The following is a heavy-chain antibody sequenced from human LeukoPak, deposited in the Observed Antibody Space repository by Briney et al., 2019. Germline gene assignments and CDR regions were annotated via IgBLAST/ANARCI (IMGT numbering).Heavy chain of an antibody. Sequence: SETLTLTCTVSGGSISSSSYYWGWIRQPPGKGLEWIGSVYYSGSTYYNPSLKSRVTISVDTSKNQFSLKLSSVTAADTAVYYCARCVPGENWFDPWGQGTLVTVSS. V-gene: IGHV4-39*01. CDR1: GGSISSSSYY. CDR2: VYYSGST. J-gene: IGHJ5*02. CDR3: ARCVPGENWFDP. D-gene: IGHD2-2*01.